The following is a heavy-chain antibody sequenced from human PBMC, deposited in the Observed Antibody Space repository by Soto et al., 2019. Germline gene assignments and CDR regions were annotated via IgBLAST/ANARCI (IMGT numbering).Heavy chain of an antibody. D-gene: IGHD3-22*01. J-gene: IGHJ4*02. CDR2: IYPGDSDT. CDR3: AKDHGSGYPGVYFDY. CDR1: GYSFTSYW. V-gene: IGHV5-51*01. Sequence: GESLKISCKGSGYSFTSYWIGWVRQMPGKGLEWMGIIYPGDSDTRYSPSFQGQVTISADKSISTAYLQMNSLRPEDTALYYCAKDHGSGYPGVYFDYWGRGTLVTVS.